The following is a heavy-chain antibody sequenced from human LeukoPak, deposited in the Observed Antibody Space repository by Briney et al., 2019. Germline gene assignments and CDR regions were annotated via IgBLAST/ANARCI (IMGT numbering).Heavy chain of an antibody. J-gene: IGHJ4*02. V-gene: IGHV3-30*18. CDR3: AKAGYGGSSTTTYGDY. D-gene: IGHD2-15*01. Sequence: GGSLTLSCAASGFTFSSFGMHWVRRARGKGLERVAVISHDGRSKYYADSVKGRFTISRDNSKNTLYLQMNSLRVEDTAVYYCAKAGYGGSSTTTYGDYWGQGTLVTVSS. CDR2: ISHDGRSK. CDR1: GFTFSSFG.